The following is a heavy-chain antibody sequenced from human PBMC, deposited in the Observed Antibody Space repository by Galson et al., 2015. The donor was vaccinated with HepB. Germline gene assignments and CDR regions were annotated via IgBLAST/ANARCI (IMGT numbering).Heavy chain of an antibody. J-gene: IGHJ4*02. D-gene: IGHD2-2*02. CDR3: ARDLGDLGYCSSTSCYTAQDY. V-gene: IGHV1-18*01. Sequence: SVKVSCKASGYTFTSYGISWVRQAPGQGLEWMGWISAYNGNTNYAQKLQGRVTMTTDTSTSTAYMELRSLRSDDTAVYYCARDLGDLGYCSSTSCYTAQDYWGQGTLVTVSS. CDR2: ISAYNGNT. CDR1: GYTFTSYG.